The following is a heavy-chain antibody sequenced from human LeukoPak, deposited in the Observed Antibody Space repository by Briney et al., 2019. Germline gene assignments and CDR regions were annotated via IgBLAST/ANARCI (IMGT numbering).Heavy chain of an antibody. V-gene: IGHV1-18*01. CDR1: GYTFTSYG. CDR3: ARGLNAFDI. Sequence: ASVKVSCKASGYTFTSYGISWVRQAPGQGLEWMGWISAYNGNTNYAQKLQGRVTMTRNTSISTAYMELSSLRSEDTAVYYCARGLNAFDIWGQGTMVTVSS. CDR2: ISAYNGNT. J-gene: IGHJ3*02. D-gene: IGHD3-16*01.